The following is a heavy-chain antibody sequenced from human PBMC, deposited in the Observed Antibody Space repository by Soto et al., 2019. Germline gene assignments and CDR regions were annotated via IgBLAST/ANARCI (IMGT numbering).Heavy chain of an antibody. V-gene: IGHV3-9*01. Sequence: VQMVESGGGLVKPGMSLRLSCAASGFKLDDFAMHWVRHGQGKGLEWVAGINWNSGDKDYGDSAKGRFVISRDNGKRALDLQMNSLRPEETAVYYCVRGLGPMNLGYFYSCGRGTLVTVS. CDR3: VRGLGPMNLGYFYS. J-gene: IGHJ4*02. CDR1: GFKLDDFA. D-gene: IGHD3-9*01. CDR2: INWNSGDK.